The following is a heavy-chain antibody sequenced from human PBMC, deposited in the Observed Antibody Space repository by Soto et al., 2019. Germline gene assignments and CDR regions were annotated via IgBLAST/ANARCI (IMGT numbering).Heavy chain of an antibody. CDR2: INPNSGGT. CDR3: ARDAAAGLNDY. Sequence: GASVKVSCKASGYTFTGYYMHWVRQAPGQGLEWMGWINPNSGGTNYAQKFQGRVTMTTDTSTSTAYMEVRSLRSDDTAVYYCARDAAAGLNDYWGQGTLVTVSS. D-gene: IGHD6-13*01. V-gene: IGHV1-2*02. CDR1: GYTFTGYY. J-gene: IGHJ4*02.